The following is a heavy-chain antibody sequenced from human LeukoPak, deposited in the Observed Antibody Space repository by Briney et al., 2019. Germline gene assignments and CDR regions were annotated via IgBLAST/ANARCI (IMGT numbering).Heavy chain of an antibody. V-gene: IGHV4-30-2*01. CDR1: GGSISSSSYY. CDR3: ARTTTLIVVAPAFDY. Sequence: PSETLSLTCTVSGGSISSSSYYWGWIRQPPGKGLEWIGYIYHSGSTYYNPSLKSRVTISVDRSKNQFSLKLSSVTAADTAVYYCARTTTLIVVAPAFDYWGQGTLVTVSS. D-gene: IGHD3-22*01. J-gene: IGHJ4*02. CDR2: IYHSGST.